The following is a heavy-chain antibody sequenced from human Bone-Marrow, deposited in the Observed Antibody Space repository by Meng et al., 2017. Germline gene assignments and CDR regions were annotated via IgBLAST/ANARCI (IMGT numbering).Heavy chain of an antibody. J-gene: IGHJ4*02. CDR3: VKEWELGAFDY. Sequence: SGAEWRKPGAPLRVSCTASGYTFTSYGISWVRQAPGQGLEWMGWISAYNGNTNYAQKLQGRVTMTTDTSTSTAYMELRSLRSDDTAVYYCVKEWELGAFDYWGQGTLVTFSS. D-gene: IGHD1-26*01. CDR2: ISAYNGNT. CDR1: GYTFTSYG. V-gene: IGHV1-18*01.